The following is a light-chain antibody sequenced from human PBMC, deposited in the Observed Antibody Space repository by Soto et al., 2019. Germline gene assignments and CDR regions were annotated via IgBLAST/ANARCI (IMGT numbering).Light chain of an antibody. Sequence: QAVVTQPPSASASLGASVKLTCTLSSGHNSYAIAWHQQQPEKGPRYLMKLNSDGSHSKGDGIPDRFSGSSSGAERYLTISSPQSEDEADYYCQTWSTDIRVFGGGTKLTVL. J-gene: IGLJ3*02. CDR1: SGHNSYA. CDR3: QTWSTDIRV. CDR2: LNSDGSH. V-gene: IGLV4-69*01.